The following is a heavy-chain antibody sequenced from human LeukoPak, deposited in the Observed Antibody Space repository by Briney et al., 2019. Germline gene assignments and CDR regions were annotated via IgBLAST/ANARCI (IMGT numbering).Heavy chain of an antibody. D-gene: IGHD2-21*01. CDR2: IYSDGST. CDR3: ARSPYYRYSPDF. J-gene: IGHJ4*02. CDR1: GFTFSDYY. Sequence: GGSLRLSCAASGFTFSDYYMSWVRQAPGKGLEWVSLIYSDGSTYYADSVKGRFTISRDNSKNTLYLQMNSLRAEDTAVYYCARSPYYRYSPDFWGQGTLVTVSS. V-gene: IGHV3-53*01.